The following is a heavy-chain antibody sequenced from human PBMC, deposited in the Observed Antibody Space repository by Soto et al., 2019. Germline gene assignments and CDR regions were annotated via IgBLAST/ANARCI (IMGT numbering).Heavy chain of an antibody. V-gene: IGHV3-11*01. CDR1: GFTFSDYY. J-gene: IGHJ4*02. Sequence: GGSLRLSCAASGFTFSDYYMSWIRQAPGKGLEWVSYISSSGSTIYYADSVKGRFTISRDNAKNSLYLQMNSLRAEDTAVYYCARPNIVATFSPFDYWGQGTLVTVSS. CDR3: ARPNIVATFSPFDY. CDR2: ISSSGSTI. D-gene: IGHD5-12*01.